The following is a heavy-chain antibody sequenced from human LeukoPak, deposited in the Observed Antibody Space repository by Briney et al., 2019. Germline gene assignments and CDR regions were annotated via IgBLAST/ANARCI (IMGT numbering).Heavy chain of an antibody. V-gene: IGHV3-64D*06. Sequence: GGSLRLSCSASGFTFSSYATHWVRQAPGKGLEYVSAISSNGGSTYYADSVKGRFTISRDNSKNTLYLQMSSLRAEDTAVYYCVKSAGFWSGYYDYWGQGTLVTVSS. J-gene: IGHJ4*02. CDR2: ISSNGGST. CDR3: VKSAGFWSGYYDY. CDR1: GFTFSSYA. D-gene: IGHD3-3*01.